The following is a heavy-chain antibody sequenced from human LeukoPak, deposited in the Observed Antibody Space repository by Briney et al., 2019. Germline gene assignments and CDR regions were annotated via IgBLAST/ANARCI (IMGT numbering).Heavy chain of an antibody. Sequence: ASVKVSCKGSGYNFDRYGVNWVRQAPGQGLEWVGWISTYNGNTFYAQKFEGRVSMTTDTSTNTVYMDLRSLRSDDTAVYYCARDLEHCRNIICSNSAYWGQGTLVTDSS. CDR2: ISTYNGNT. CDR1: GYNFDRYG. CDR3: ARDLEHCRNIICSNSAY. V-gene: IGHV1-18*04. J-gene: IGHJ4*02. D-gene: IGHD2-2*01.